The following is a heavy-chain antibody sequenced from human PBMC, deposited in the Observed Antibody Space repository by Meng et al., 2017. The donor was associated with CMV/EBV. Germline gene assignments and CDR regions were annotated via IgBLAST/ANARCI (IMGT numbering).Heavy chain of an antibody. CDR1: GRTFSSYA. CDR2: IIPILGIA. J-gene: IGHJ6*02. Sequence: SVKVSCKASGRTFSSYAISWVRQAPGQGLEWMGGIIPILGIANYAQKFQGRVTITADKSTSTAYMELSSLRSEDTAVYYFARASGPAAKYGMDVWGQGTTVTVSS. V-gene: IGHV1-69*10. CDR3: ARASGPAAKYGMDV.